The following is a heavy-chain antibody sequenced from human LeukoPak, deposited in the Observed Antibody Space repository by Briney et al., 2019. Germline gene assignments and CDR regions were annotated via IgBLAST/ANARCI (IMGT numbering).Heavy chain of an antibody. Sequence: SQTLSLTCTVSGGSISSGDYYRSWIRQPPGKSLEWIGYIYYSGSTYYNPSLKSRVTISVDTSKNQFSLKLSSVTAADTAVYYCARWKGYCSSTSCSHGFDYWGQGTLVTVSS. CDR1: GGSISSGDYY. V-gene: IGHV4-30-4*01. CDR2: IYYSGST. D-gene: IGHD2-2*01. CDR3: ARWKGYCSSTSCSHGFDY. J-gene: IGHJ4*02.